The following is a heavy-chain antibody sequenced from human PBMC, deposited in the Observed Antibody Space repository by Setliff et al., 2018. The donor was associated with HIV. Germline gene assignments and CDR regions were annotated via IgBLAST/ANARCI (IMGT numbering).Heavy chain of an antibody. CDR2: IVLMSNTA. Sequence: SVKVSCKASGYTFTFYSIHWVRQAPGHGLEWMGGIVLMSNTADYAPKFQGRVTITADKSTSTAYMELSSLRSEDTAVYYCARDQTGVAAAAFGGGSAWSDEGFDIWGQGTMVTVSS. D-gene: IGHD6-13*01. CDR3: ARDQTGVAAAAFGGGSAWSDEGFDI. V-gene: IGHV1-69*06. J-gene: IGHJ3*02. CDR1: GYTFTFYS.